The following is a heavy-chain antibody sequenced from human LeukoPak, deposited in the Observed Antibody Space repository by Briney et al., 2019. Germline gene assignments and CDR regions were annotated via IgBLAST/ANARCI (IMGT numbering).Heavy chain of an antibody. V-gene: IGHV5-51*01. CDR3: ARQQYLAFDI. Sequence: GESLKISCKGSGYSFTTYWIAWLRLMRGKGLEWMGIIYPGDSETRYSTSFQGQVTISADKSISTAYLQWSSLKASDTAIYYCARQQYLAFDIWGQGTMVTVSS. D-gene: IGHD2/OR15-2a*01. CDR2: IYPGDSET. J-gene: IGHJ3*02. CDR1: GYSFTTYW.